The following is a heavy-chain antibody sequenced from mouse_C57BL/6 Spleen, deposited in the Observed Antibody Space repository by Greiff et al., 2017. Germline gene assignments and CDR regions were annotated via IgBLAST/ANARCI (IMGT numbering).Heavy chain of an antibody. CDR1: GYTFTSYW. Sequence: QVQLQQPGAELVKPGASVKLSCKASGYTFTSYWMQWVKQRPGQGLEWIGEIDPSDSYTNYNQKFKGKATLNVDTSSSTAYMQLSILTSEDSAVYYCARSGGSSPYYWGQGTTLTVSS. J-gene: IGHJ2*01. D-gene: IGHD1-1*01. CDR3: ARSGGSSPYY. V-gene: IGHV1-50*01. CDR2: IDPSDSYT.